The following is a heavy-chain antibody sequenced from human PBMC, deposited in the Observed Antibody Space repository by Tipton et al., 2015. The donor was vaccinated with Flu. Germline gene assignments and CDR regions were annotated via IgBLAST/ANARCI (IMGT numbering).Heavy chain of an antibody. CDR3: ASLSSSWGYFDY. D-gene: IGHD6-13*01. CDR1: GGSISSYY. V-gene: IGHV4-59*08. Sequence: LRLSCTVSGGSISSYYWSRIRQPPGKGLEWIGYIYYSGSTNYNPSLKSRVTISVDTSKNQFSLKLSSVTAADTAVYYCASLSSSWGYFDYWGQGTLVTVSS. CDR2: IYYSGST. J-gene: IGHJ4*02.